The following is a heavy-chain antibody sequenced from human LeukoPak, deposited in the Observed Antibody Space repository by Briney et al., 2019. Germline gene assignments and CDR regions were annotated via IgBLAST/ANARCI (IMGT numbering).Heavy chain of an antibody. Sequence: PGGTLRLSCAASGCTFSSYSMNWVRQAPGKGLEWVSPISTSSSYIYYPYSVSRRFTISSNNDKQSLLMQMTMLGAEATAVYYCAKGRSCGEPGADYWGQGTLVTVSS. J-gene: IGHJ4*02. CDR2: ISTSSSYI. CDR1: GCTFSSYS. V-gene: IGHV3-21*01. D-gene: IGHD3-10*01. CDR3: AKGRSCGEPGADY.